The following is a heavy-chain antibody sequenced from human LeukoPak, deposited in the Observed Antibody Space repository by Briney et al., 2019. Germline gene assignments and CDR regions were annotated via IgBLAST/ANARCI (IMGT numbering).Heavy chain of an antibody. CDR3: AKIASWDNYYFDY. J-gene: IGHJ4*02. CDR1: GFTFSSYW. CDR2: IRYDGSNK. V-gene: IGHV3-30*02. Sequence: PGGSLRLSCVASGFTFSSYWMNWVRQAPGKGLEWVAFIRYDGSNKYYADSVKGRFTISRDNSKNTLYLQMNSLRAEDTAVYYCAKIASWDNYYFDYWGQGTLVTVSS. D-gene: IGHD1/OR15-1a*01.